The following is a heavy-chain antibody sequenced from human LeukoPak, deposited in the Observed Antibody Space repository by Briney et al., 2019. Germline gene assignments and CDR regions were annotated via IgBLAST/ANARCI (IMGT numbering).Heavy chain of an antibody. CDR2: ISAYNGNT. CDR1: GYTFTSYG. D-gene: IGHD6-19*01. J-gene: IGHJ4*02. V-gene: IGHV1-18*01. CDR3: ARDISGRGWYSDGFDY. Sequence: GASVKVSCKASGYTFTSYGISWVRQAPGQGLEWMGWISAYNGNTNYAQKLQGRVTMTTDTSTSTACMELRSLRSDDTAVYYCARDISGRGWYSDGFDYWGQGTLVTVSS.